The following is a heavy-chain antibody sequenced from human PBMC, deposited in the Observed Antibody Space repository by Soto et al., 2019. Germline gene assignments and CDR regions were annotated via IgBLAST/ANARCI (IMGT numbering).Heavy chain of an antibody. V-gene: IGHV4-39*01. CDR1: GGSISSSSYY. CDR3: ARRHNYYGSGISWFDP. J-gene: IGHJ5*02. Sequence: QLQLQESGPGLVKPSETLSLTCTVSGGSISSSSYYWGWIRQPPGKGLEWIGSIYYSGSTYYNPSLKSRVTISVDTSKNQFSLKLSSVTAADTAVYYCARRHNYYGSGISWFDPWGQGTLVTVSS. D-gene: IGHD3-10*01. CDR2: IYYSGST.